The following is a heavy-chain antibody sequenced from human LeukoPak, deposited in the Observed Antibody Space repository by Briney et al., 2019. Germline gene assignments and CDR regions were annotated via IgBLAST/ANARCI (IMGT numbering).Heavy chain of an antibody. CDR2: ISYDGSNK. V-gene: IGHV3-30-3*01. J-gene: IGHJ4*02. D-gene: IGHD5-24*01. Sequence: TGGSLRLSCAASGFTFSSYAMHWVRQAPGKGLEWVAVISYDGSNKYYADSVKGRFTISRDNSKNTLYLQMNSLRAEDTAVYYCARDGWLQLGSGYYFDYWGQGTLVTVSS. CDR3: ARDGWLQLGSGYYFDY. CDR1: GFTFSSYA.